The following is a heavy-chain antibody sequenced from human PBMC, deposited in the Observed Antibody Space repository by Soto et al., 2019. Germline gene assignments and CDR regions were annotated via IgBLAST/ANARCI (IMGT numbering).Heavy chain of an antibody. D-gene: IGHD5-18*01. V-gene: IGHV4-34*01. CDR2: VHPSGST. Sequence: SETLSLSCSVFIASLGDHYWSSIRQSPAKGLEWIGEVHPSGSTAYNPSLKSRLTLSLDTSQNQSSKKVASVSAADNAVYFCARRKPSGYSFGRRAFFCDGLDVGCRGTRVPGSSGM. J-gene: IGHJ6*01. CDR3: ARRKPSGYSFGRRAFFCDGLDVGCRGTRVPGSSGM. CDR1: IASLGDHY.